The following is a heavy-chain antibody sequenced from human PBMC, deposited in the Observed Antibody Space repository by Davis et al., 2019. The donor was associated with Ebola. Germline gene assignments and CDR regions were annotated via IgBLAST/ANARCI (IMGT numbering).Heavy chain of an antibody. CDR1: GGSISSYY. D-gene: IGHD4-17*01. V-gene: IGHV4-59*01. J-gene: IGHJ6*02. Sequence: PSETLSLTCTVSGGSISSYYWSWIRQPPGKGLEWIGYIYYSGSTNYNPSLKSRVTISVDTSKNQFSLKLSSVTAADTAVYYCARGGPLRGLGVWGQGTTVTVSS. CDR2: IYYSGST. CDR3: ARGGPLRGLGV.